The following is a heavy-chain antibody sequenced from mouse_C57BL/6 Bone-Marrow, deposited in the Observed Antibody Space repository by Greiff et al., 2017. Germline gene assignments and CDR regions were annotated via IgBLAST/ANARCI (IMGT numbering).Heavy chain of an antibody. J-gene: IGHJ4*01. V-gene: IGHV1-85*01. CDR1: GYTFTSYD. CDR2: IYPRDGST. CDR3: ARPHYDSSFYAMDY. D-gene: IGHD2-4*01. Sequence: QVQLQQSGPELVKPGASVTLSCKASGYTFTSYDINWVKQRPGQGLEWIGWIYPRDGSTKYNEKFKGKATLTVDTSSSPAYMKLHSLTSEDSAVYFCARPHYDSSFYAMDYWGQGTSVTVSS.